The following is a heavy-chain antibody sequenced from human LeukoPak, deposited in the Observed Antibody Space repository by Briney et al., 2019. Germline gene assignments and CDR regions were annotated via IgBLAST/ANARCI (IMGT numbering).Heavy chain of an antibody. CDR3: ARGGSNYDFWSGYPNYIFDY. Sequence: PGGSLRLSCAVSGFTVSGNYRSWVRQATGKGLEWVSYFSSSGSPIYYADSVKGRFTISRDNAKNSLYLQMNSLRAEDTAVYYCARGGSNYDFWSGYPNYIFDYWGQGTLVTVSS. CDR1: GFTVSGNY. D-gene: IGHD3-3*01. J-gene: IGHJ4*02. CDR2: FSSSGSPI. V-gene: IGHV3-11*04.